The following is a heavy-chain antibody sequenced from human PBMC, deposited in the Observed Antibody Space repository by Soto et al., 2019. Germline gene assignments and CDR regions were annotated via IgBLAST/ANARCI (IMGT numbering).Heavy chain of an antibody. CDR2: IYHSGTT. CDR3: TRGLSTTIIRPNYYFDY. D-gene: IGHD4-4*01. CDR1: GGSISSGDYY. J-gene: IGHJ4*02. V-gene: IGHV4-30-4*01. Sequence: QVPLQESGPGLVKPSQTLSLTCTVSGGSISSGDYYWSWIRQPPGKGLEWIGYIYHSGTTHYNPSLKSRVTISIDTSKNQFALKLTSVTAADTAVYYCTRGLSTTIIRPNYYFDYWGQGTLVTVSS.